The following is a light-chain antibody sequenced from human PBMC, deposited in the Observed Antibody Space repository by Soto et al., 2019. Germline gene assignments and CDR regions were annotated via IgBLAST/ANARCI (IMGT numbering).Light chain of an antibody. CDR3: SSYAGSNIL. Sequence: QSVLTQPPSASGSPGQSVTISCTGTSSDIGGYNFVSWYQQHPGKAPKLMIYEVSKRPSGVPDRFSGSKSGNTASLTVSGLQAEDEADYYCSSYAGSNILLGTGTKVTVL. J-gene: IGLJ1*01. CDR2: EVS. CDR1: SSDIGGYNF. V-gene: IGLV2-8*01.